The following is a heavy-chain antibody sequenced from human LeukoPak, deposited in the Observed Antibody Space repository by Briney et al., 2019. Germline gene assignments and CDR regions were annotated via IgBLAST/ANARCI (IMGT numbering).Heavy chain of an antibody. V-gene: IGHV3-9*01. D-gene: IGHD4-17*01. J-gene: IGHJ6*02. CDR2: ISWNSGSI. CDR3: AKDMRGDYPYYYYYGMDV. Sequence: GGSLRLSCAACGFTFDDYAMHWVRQAPGKGLEWASGISWNSGSIGYADSVKGRFTISRDNAKNSLYLQTNSLRAEDTALYYCAKDMRGDYPYYYYYGMDVWGQGTTVTVSS. CDR1: GFTFDDYA.